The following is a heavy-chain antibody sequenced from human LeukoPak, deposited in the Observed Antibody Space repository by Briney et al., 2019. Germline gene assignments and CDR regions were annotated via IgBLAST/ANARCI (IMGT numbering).Heavy chain of an antibody. CDR1: GDSISSSSYY. J-gene: IGHJ4*02. Sequence: SETLSLTCTVSGDSISSSSYYWGWIRQPPGRGLEWIGSIDYSGSTYYNPSLKSRVTISVDTSKNQFSLKLSSVTAADTAVYYGARLGGSYYYDSSGYYYFDYWGQGTLVTVSS. CDR2: IDYSGST. V-gene: IGHV4-39*01. D-gene: IGHD3-22*01. CDR3: ARLGGSYYYDSSGYYYFDY.